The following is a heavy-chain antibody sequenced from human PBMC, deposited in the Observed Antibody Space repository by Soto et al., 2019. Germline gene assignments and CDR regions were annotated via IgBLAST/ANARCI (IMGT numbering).Heavy chain of an antibody. CDR1: GFTFSSYA. Sequence: PGGSLRLSCAASGFTFSSYAMHWVRQAPGKGLEWVAVISYDGSNKYYADSVKGRFTISRDNSKNTLYLQMNSLRAEDTAVYYCARDRRGRYSYGTCDYWGQGTLVTVSS. V-gene: IGHV3-30-3*01. J-gene: IGHJ4*02. D-gene: IGHD5-18*01. CDR2: ISYDGSNK. CDR3: ARDRRGRYSYGTCDY.